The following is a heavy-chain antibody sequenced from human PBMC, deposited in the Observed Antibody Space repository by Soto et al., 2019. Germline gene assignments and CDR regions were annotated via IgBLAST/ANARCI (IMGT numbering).Heavy chain of an antibody. CDR3: ARHPLNYYMDV. V-gene: IGHV4-59*08. CDR2: IYYSGST. CDR1: GGSISNYY. Sequence: SETLSLTCSVSGGSISNYYWSWIRQPPGKGLEWIGYIYYSGSTNYNPSLESRVSISVDTSKNQFSLKLNSVTAADTALYYCARHPLNYYMDVWGKGTTVTVSS. J-gene: IGHJ6*03.